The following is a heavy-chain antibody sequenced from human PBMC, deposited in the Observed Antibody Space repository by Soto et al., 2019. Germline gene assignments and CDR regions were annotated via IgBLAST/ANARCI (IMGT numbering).Heavy chain of an antibody. J-gene: IGHJ3*02. Sequence: QVQLVQSGAEVKKPGSSVKVSCKASGGTFSSYTISWVRQAPGQGLEWMGRIIPILGIANYAQKFQGRVTINADKSTSTAYMELSSLRSADTAVYYCARGSGSGWYSGAFDIWGQGTMVTVSS. D-gene: IGHD6-19*01. CDR2: IIPILGIA. V-gene: IGHV1-69*02. CDR3: ARGSGSGWYSGAFDI. CDR1: GGTFSSYT.